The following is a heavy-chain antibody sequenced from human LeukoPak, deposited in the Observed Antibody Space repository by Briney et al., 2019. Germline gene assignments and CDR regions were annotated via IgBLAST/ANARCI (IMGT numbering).Heavy chain of an antibody. CDR3: AKLSGTYRSDAFDF. J-gene: IGHJ3*01. Sequence: GESLKISFQTSGYSFSNYWIAWVRQMPGKGLEWMGIVWPGDSDTKYSPSFQGQVTISADKSISTTYLQWSSLRASDTAMYFCAKLSGTYRSDAFDFWGQGTMVTVSS. V-gene: IGHV5-51*01. CDR1: GYSFSNYW. CDR2: VWPGDSDT. D-gene: IGHD1-26*01.